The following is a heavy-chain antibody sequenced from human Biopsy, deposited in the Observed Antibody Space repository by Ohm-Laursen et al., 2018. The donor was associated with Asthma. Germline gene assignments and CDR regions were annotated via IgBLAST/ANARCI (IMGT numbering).Heavy chain of an antibody. CDR1: GGTFNTYV. CDR2: INSVFGAT. V-gene: IGHV1-69*13. J-gene: IGHJ4*02. D-gene: IGHD2-2*01. Sequence: SVKVSCNSLGGTFNTYVIGWVRQAPGQGLEWMGGINSVFGATTYPQKFQDRVTITADDSTSTVYMELSSLRSEDTAVYYCARKAGSCISRTCYSLDFWGQGTLVTVSS. CDR3: ARKAGSCISRTCYSLDF.